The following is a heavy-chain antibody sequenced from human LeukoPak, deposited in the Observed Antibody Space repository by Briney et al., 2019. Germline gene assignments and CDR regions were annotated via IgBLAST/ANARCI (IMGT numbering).Heavy chain of an antibody. V-gene: IGHV3-7*01. Sequence: GGSLRLSCAVSGFTFTDYWMNWVRQAPGKGLEWVASIGQDGGEKSYVDSVKGRFTISRDNTKSSLYLQINSLRAEDTAVYYCARGKSELLRAFDIWGQGTMVTVSS. J-gene: IGHJ3*02. D-gene: IGHD1-26*01. CDR3: ARGKSELLRAFDI. CDR1: GFTFTDYW. CDR2: IGQDGGEK.